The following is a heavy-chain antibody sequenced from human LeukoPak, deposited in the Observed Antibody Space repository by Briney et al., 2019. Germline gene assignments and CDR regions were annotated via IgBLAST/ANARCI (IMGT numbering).Heavy chain of an antibody. J-gene: IGHJ5*02. D-gene: IGHD3-3*01. Sequence: ASVKVSCKASGYTFTGYYMHWVRQAPGQGLEWMGWINPNSGGTNYAQKFQGRVTMTRDTSISTAYMELRSLRSDDTAVYYCARFLAYAYWFDPWGQGTLVTVSS. CDR3: ARFLAYAYWFDP. V-gene: IGHV1-2*02. CDR1: GYTFTGYY. CDR2: INPNSGGT.